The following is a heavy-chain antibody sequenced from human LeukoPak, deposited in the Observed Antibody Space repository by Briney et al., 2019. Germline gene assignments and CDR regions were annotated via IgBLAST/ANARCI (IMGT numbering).Heavy chain of an antibody. J-gene: IGHJ6*02. CDR2: IIPIFGTA. CDR3: ARVVVSYGYYYYYGMDV. CDR1: GGTFSSYA. Sequence: SVQVSCKASGGTFSSYAISWVRQAPGQGLEWMGGIIPIFGTANYAQKFQGRVTITADESTSTAYMELSSLRSEDTAVYYCARVVVSYGYYYYYGMDVWGQGTTVTVSS. V-gene: IGHV1-69*13. D-gene: IGHD5-18*01.